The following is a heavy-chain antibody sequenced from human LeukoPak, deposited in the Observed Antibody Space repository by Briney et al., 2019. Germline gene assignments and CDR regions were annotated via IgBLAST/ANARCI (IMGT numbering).Heavy chain of an antibody. Sequence: PGESLRLSCVVSGLTFSRYGMHWVRQAAGKGLEWVACTRFDASKEFYADSVKGRFTISRDNSKNTLYLQMNSLRPEATAVYYCAKDLYGSESYELCLFDYWGQGTLVTVSS. CDR2: TRFDASKE. V-gene: IGHV3-30*02. D-gene: IGHD3-10*01. CDR3: AKDLYGSESYELCLFDY. J-gene: IGHJ4*02. CDR1: GLTFSRYG.